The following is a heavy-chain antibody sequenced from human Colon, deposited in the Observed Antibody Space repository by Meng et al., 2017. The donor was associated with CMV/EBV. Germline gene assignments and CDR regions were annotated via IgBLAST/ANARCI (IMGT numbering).Heavy chain of an antibody. CDR1: GFTFDDFG. CDR2: INWDGTYT. D-gene: IGHD3-22*01. Sequence: GGSLRLSCAASGFTFDDFGMHWVRQAPGKGLEWVGLINWDGTYTYYEDSVKGRFTISRDNSKNSLYLQMSNLRPDDTALYFCTTARHYDSSGNDYWGQGTLVTVSS. V-gene: IGHV3-43D*04. J-gene: IGHJ4*02. CDR3: TTARHYDSSGNDY.